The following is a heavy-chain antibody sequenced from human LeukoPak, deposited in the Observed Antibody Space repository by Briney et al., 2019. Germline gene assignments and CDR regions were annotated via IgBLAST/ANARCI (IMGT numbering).Heavy chain of an antibody. Sequence: SQTLSLTCAISGDTVSSNSAAWNWIRQSPSRGLEWLGRTYYRSKWSNDYAVSVKSRITINPDTSKNQFSLQLNSVTPEDTAVYYCASIVAYHYSYMDVWGKGTTVTVSS. D-gene: IGHD1-26*01. CDR2: TYYRSKWSN. CDR1: GDTVSSNSAA. V-gene: IGHV6-1*01. CDR3: ASIVAYHYSYMDV. J-gene: IGHJ6*03.